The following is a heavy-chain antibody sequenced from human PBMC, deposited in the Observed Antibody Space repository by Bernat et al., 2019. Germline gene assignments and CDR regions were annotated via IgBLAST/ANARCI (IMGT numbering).Heavy chain of an antibody. Sequence: EVQRVESGGGLIQPGGSLRLSGAASGFTFSTYGMSWVREAAGKGLEWVSSISGSGSTTNYADSVKARFTISRDTSNNTLYLQMNTLGAADTAISCCAKRGGDYWGQGTLVTVSS. CDR1: GFTFSTYG. CDR3: AKRGGDY. J-gene: IGHJ4*02. D-gene: IGHD3-16*01. CDR2: ISGSGSTT. V-gene: IGHV3-23*04.